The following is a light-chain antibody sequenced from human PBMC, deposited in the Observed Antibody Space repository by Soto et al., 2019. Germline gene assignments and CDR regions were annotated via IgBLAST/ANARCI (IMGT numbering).Light chain of an antibody. Sequence: DIQMTQSPSSLSASVRDRVTITCRASQSISSYLNWYQQKPGKAPKFLIYSVSSLQSGVPSRFSGSGSRTDFTLTINSLQPEDFATYYCQQGYTSSITFGQGHDWRL. CDR1: QSISSY. CDR3: QQGYTSSIT. CDR2: SVS. J-gene: IGKJ5*01. V-gene: IGKV1-39*01.